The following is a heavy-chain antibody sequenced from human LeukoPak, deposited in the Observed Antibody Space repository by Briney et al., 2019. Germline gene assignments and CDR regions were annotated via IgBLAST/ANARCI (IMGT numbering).Heavy chain of an antibody. D-gene: IGHD7-27*01. V-gene: IGHV4-39*07. CDR2: MYSSGRT. J-gene: IGHJ4*02. CDR1: GGSISSSSYY. Sequence: IPSETLSLTCSVSGGSISSSSYYWGWIRQPPGKGLEWIGSMYSSGRTYHNPSLKSRVTISVDTSKNQFSLKLSSVTAADTAVYFCARGFRGDNFDYWGQGTLVTVSS. CDR3: ARGFRGDNFDY.